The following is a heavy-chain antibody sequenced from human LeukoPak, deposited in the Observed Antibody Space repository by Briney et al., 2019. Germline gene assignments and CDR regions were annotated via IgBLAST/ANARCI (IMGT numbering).Heavy chain of an antibody. CDR1: GFTFSNFA. J-gene: IGHJ4*02. Sequence: PGGSLRLSCAASGFTFSNFAMTWVRQAPGKGLEWVSVMSGSGSFTYYADSVKGRFSISRDNAKDTLYLQMNSLRAEDTAIYYCAKDSNHFAPGTYYPFYWGQGTLVTVSS. CDR2: MSGSGSFT. D-gene: IGHD3-10*01. V-gene: IGHV3-23*01. CDR3: AKDSNHFAPGTYYPFY.